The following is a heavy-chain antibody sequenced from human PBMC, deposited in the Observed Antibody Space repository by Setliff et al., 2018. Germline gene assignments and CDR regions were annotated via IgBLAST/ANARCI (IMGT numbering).Heavy chain of an antibody. D-gene: IGHD3-3*01. J-gene: IGHJ4*02. V-gene: IGHV4-38-2*01. CDR1: GYSISSGYY. Sequence: SETLSLTCAVSGYSISSGYYWGWIRQPPGKGLEWIGNIYHSGSTYYNPSLKSRVTISVDTSKNQFSLKLSSVTAADTAVYYCARVDNFWSGPIDYWGQGTLVTVSS. CDR2: IYHSGST. CDR3: ARVDNFWSGPIDY.